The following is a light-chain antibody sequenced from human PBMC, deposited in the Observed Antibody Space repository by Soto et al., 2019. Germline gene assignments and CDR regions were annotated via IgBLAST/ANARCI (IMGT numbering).Light chain of an antibody. CDR3: QQYGSSPQWT. J-gene: IGKJ2*02. CDR1: QSVSSTY. Sequence: EIVLTQSPGTLSLSPGERATLSCRASQSVSSTYLAWYQQKPGQAPMLLIYGASNRATGIPDRFSGSGSGTDFTLSISRLEPEDFAVYYCQQYGSSPQWTFGQGTKLEIK. CDR2: GAS. V-gene: IGKV3-20*01.